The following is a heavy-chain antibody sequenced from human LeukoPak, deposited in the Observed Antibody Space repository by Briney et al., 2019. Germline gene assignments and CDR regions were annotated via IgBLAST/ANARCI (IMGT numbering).Heavy chain of an antibody. D-gene: IGHD6-19*01. CDR2: ISYDGSNK. CDR1: GFTFSSYG. CDR3: AKGGIDSSGPWWYFDL. J-gene: IGHJ2*01. V-gene: IGHV3-30*18. Sequence: GRSLRLSCAASGFTFSSYGMHWVRQAPGKGLEWVAVISYDGSNKYYADSVKGRFTISRDNSKDTLYLQMNSLRAEDTAVYYCAKGGIDSSGPWWYFDLWGRGTLVTVSS.